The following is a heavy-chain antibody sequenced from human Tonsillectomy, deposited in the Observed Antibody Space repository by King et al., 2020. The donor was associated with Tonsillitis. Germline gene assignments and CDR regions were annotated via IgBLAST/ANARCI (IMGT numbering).Heavy chain of an antibody. CDR2: ISSITSYT. Sequence: VQLVESGGGLVKPGGSLRLSCAASGFTFSDYYMSWIRQAPGKGREWLSYISSITSYTNYADSVKDRFTISRDNAKKSLYLQMNSLRAEDTAVYYCARERCTTTSCYGGFEYWGQGTLVTVSS. V-gene: IGHV3-11*05. J-gene: IGHJ4*02. D-gene: IGHD2-2*01. CDR1: GFTFSDYY. CDR3: ARERCTTTSCYGGFEY.